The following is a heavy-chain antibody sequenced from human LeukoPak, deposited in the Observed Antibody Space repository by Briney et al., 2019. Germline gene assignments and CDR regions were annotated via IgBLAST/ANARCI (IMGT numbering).Heavy chain of an antibody. V-gene: IGHV4-38-2*02. CDR1: GYSISSGYY. CDR3: FRKGYVILTGYLLANSFAS. D-gene: IGHD3-9*01. J-gene: IGHJ4*02. Sequence: PSETLSLTCTVSGYSISSGYYWGWIRQPPGKGLEWIGSIYHSGSTYYNPSLKSRVTISVDTSKNQFSLKLSSLTPADPAAYYGFRKGYVILTGYLLANSFASWGKGPRVT. CDR2: IYHSGST.